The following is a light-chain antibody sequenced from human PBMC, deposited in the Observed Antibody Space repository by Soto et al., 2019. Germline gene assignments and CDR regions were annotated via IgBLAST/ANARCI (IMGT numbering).Light chain of an antibody. Sequence: EIVLTQSPATMSLSPGERATLSCGASESVSYSYVAWYQLKGGLAPRLLIHDASTRATGIPDRFSGSGSGTDFTLTISSLEPEDFAVYFCHQRNKFGQGTRLEIK. J-gene: IGKJ5*01. CDR2: DAS. CDR3: HQRNK. CDR1: ESVSYSY. V-gene: IGKV3-11*01.